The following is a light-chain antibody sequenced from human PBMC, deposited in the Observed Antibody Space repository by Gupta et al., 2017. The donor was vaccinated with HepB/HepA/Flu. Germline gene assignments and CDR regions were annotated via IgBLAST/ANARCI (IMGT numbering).Light chain of an antibody. CDR3: CSYAGSYTWV. J-gene: IGLJ3*02. CDR2: DVS. V-gene: IGLV2-11*01. Sequence: QSALTQPRSLSGSPGQSVTISCTGTSSDVGGYNYVSWYQQHTGKAPKLMIYDVSKRPSGVPDRFSGSKSGNTASLTISGLQAEDEADYYCCSYAGSYTWVFGGGTNLTVL. CDR1: SSDVGGYNY.